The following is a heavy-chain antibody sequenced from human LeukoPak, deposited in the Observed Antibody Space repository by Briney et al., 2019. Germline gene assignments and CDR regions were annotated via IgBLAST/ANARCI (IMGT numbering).Heavy chain of an antibody. J-gene: IGHJ4*02. CDR3: ARDSGTWSWSGGYFDY. V-gene: IGHV3-7*01. CDR2: IKQDGSEI. Sequence: GGSLTLSCAASGFTFSYHWMTWVRQAPGKGLEWVANIKQDGSEIYYVDSVRGRFTIFRDNAKNSLHLQMNSLRAEDTAVYYCARDSGTWSWSGGYFDYWGQGTLVTVSS. CDR1: GFTFSYHW. D-gene: IGHD3-10*01.